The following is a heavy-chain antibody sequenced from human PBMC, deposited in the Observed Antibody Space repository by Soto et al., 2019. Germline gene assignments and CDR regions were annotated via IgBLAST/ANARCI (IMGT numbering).Heavy chain of an antibody. V-gene: IGHV4-61*01. J-gene: IGHJ4*02. CDR1: GGSVSSGSYY. Sequence: PSETLSLTCTVSGGSVSSGSYYWSWIRQPPGKGLEWIGYIYYSGSTNYNPSLKSRVTISVDTSKNQFSLKLSSVTAADTAVYYCARAGGDYYDSSGYYGYWGPGTLVTVSS. CDR3: ARAGGDYYDSSGYYGY. D-gene: IGHD3-22*01. CDR2: IYYSGST.